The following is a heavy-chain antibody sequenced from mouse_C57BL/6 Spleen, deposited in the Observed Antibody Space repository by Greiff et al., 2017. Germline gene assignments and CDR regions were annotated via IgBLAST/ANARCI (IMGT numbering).Heavy chain of an antibody. Sequence: VQLQQSGPVLVKPGASVKMSCKASGYTFTDYYMNWVKQSHGKSLEWIGVINPYNGGTSYNQKFKGKATLTADKSSSTAYMELNSLTSEDSAIYYCARDAFITPVVRAYWGQGTLVTVSA. CDR2: INPYNGGT. D-gene: IGHD1-1*01. CDR1: GYTFTDYY. J-gene: IGHJ3*01. CDR3: ARDAFITPVVRAY. V-gene: IGHV1-19*01.